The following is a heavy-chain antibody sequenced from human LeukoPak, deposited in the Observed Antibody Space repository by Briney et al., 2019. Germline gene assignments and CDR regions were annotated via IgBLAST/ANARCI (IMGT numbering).Heavy chain of an antibody. CDR3: ASDLYYDSSGREKNFDY. CDR1: GFTFSSYG. V-gene: IGHV3-30*02. CDR2: IRYDGSNK. Sequence: GGSLRLSCAASGFTFSSYGMHWVRQAPGKGLEWVAFIRYDGSNKYYADSVKGRFTISRDNSKNTLYLQMNSLRAEDTAVYYCASDLYYDSSGREKNFDYWGQGTLVTVSS. D-gene: IGHD3-22*01. J-gene: IGHJ4*02.